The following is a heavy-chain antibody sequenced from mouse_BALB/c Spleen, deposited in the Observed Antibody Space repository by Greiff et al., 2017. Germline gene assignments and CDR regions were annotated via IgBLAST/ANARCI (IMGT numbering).Heavy chain of an antibody. V-gene: IGHV2-2*02. J-gene: IGHJ4*01. CDR1: GFSLTSYG. CDR3: ARNGAYYGNYYARDY. Sequence: VKLQESGPGLVQPSQSLSITCTVSGFSLTSYGVHWVRQSPGKGLEWLGVIWSGGSTDYNAAFISRLSISKDNSKSQVFLKMNSLQANDTAIYYCARNGAYYGNYYARDYWGQGTSVTVSS. CDR2: IWSGGST. D-gene: IGHD2-10*01.